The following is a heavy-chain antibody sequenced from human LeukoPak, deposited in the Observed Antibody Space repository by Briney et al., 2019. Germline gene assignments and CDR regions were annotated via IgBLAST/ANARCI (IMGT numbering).Heavy chain of an antibody. J-gene: IGHJ4*02. V-gene: IGHV3-23*01. D-gene: IGHD2-2*03. CDR2: ITGSTYST. CDR1: GFTFSSYG. Sequence: PGGSLRLSCAASGFTFSSYGMSWVRQAPGEGLEWVSSITGSTYSTYYADSVRGRFTISRDNSKNTLYLQMNSLRAEDTALYYCAKDRMDPVNYWGQGTLVTVSS. CDR3: AKDRMDPVNY.